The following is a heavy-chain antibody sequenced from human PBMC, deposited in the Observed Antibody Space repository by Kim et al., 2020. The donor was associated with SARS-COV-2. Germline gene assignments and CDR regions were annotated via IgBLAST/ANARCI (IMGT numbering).Heavy chain of an antibody. CDR1: GYTFTSYA. Sequence: ASVKVSCKASGYTFTSYAMHWVRQAPGQRLEWMGWINAGNGNTKYSQKFQGRVTITRDTSASTAYMELSSLRSEDTAVYYCAREGMAVAGLDYWGQGTLVTVSS. V-gene: IGHV1-3*01. CDR2: INAGNGNT. CDR3: AREGMAVAGLDY. D-gene: IGHD6-19*01. J-gene: IGHJ4*02.